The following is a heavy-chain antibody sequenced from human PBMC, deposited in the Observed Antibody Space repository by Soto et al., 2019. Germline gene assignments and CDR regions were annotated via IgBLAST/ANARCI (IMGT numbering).Heavy chain of an antibody. CDR1: GGSISSGGYY. D-gene: IGHD4-4*01. V-gene: IGHV4-31*03. J-gene: IGHJ6*02. CDR2: TYYSGST. CDR3: ARTKSVYSNFQPYYYYYGMDV. Sequence: SETLSLTCTVSGGSISSGGYYWSWIRQHPGKGLEWIGYTYYSGSTYYNPSLKSRVTISVDTSKNQFSLKLSSVTAADTAVYYCARTKSVYSNFQPYYYYYGMDVWGQGTTVTVSS.